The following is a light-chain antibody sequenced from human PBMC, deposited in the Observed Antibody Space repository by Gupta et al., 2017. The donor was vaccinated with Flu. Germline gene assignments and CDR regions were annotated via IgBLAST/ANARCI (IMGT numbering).Light chain of an antibody. CDR3: QSYDSSLSGLV. CDR2: GIS. Sequence: QSVLTQPPPVSGAPGQRVTISCTGSNYSVGARYDVHWYQRLPGTAPKLLIFGISNRPSGVPDRFSGSKSGTSASLAITGLQAEDEADYYCQSYDSSLSGLVFGGGTKLTVL. V-gene: IGLV1-40*01. CDR1: NYSVGARYD. J-gene: IGLJ2*01.